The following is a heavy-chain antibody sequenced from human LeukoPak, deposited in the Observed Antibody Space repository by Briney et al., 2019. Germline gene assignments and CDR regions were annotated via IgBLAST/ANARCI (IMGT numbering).Heavy chain of an antibody. Sequence: PGGSLRLSCAASGFTFSSYEMNWVRQAPGKGLERVSYISSSGSTIYYADSVKGRFTISRDNAKNSLYLQMNSLRAEDTAVYYCARRTGTNPFDYWGQGTLVTVSS. CDR1: GFTFSSYE. CDR3: ARRTGTNPFDY. V-gene: IGHV3-48*03. D-gene: IGHD7-27*01. J-gene: IGHJ4*02. CDR2: ISSSGSTI.